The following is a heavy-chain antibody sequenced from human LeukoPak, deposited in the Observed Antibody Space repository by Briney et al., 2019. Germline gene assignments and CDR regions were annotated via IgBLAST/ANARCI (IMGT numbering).Heavy chain of an antibody. CDR3: AKARSSSWSYLES. V-gene: IGHV3-43*01. CDR2: ISWEGSTT. CDR1: GFMFDDHT. D-gene: IGHD6-13*01. J-gene: IGHJ4*02. Sequence: TGGTLRLSCAASGFMFDDHTMHWVRQVPGKGLEWVSLISWEGSTTYYADSVKDRFTISRDTSKNSLSLQMNSLRPEDTALYYCAKARSSSWSYLESWGQGTLVTVSS.